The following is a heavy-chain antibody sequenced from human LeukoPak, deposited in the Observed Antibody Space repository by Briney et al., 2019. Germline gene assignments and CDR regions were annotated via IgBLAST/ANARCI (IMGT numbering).Heavy chain of an antibody. CDR3: AREGFSSGYYFDY. CDR1: GGSVSDYY. V-gene: IGHV4-4*07. CDR2: IYTSGST. J-gene: IGHJ4*02. Sequence: SETLSLTCTVSGGSVSDYYWSWIRQPAGKGLEWIGRIYTSGSTNCNPSLKSRVTMSVDTSKNLFSLKLNSVTAADTAVYYCAREGFSSGYYFDYWGQGTLVTVSS. D-gene: IGHD3-22*01.